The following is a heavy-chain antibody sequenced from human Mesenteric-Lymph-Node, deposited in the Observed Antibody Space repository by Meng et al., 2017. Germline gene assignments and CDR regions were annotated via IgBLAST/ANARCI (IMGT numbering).Heavy chain of an antibody. J-gene: IGHJ4*02. CDR1: GYTFTSYA. CDR3: ARTCTNGVCYTGIDY. Sequence: ASAKVSCKASGYTFTSYAMHWVRQAPGQRLEWMGWINAGNGNTKYSQKFQGRVTITRDTSASTAYMELSSLRSEDTAVYYCARTCTNGVCYTGIDYWGQGTRVTVSS. D-gene: IGHD2-8*01. V-gene: IGHV1-3*01. CDR2: INAGNGNT.